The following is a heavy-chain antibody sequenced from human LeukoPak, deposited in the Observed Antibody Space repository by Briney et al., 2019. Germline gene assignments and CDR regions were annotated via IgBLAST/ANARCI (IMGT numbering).Heavy chain of an antibody. CDR3: AKDWARASGSPPDDAFDI. D-gene: IGHD1-26*01. Sequence: GGSLRLSCAASGFTFSSYAKRWVRQAPGKGLEWVSAISGSGGSTYYADSVKGRFTISRDNSKNTLYLQMNSLRAEDTAVYYCAKDWARASGSPPDDAFDIWGQGTMVTVSS. V-gene: IGHV3-23*01. J-gene: IGHJ3*02. CDR1: GFTFSSYA. CDR2: ISGSGGST.